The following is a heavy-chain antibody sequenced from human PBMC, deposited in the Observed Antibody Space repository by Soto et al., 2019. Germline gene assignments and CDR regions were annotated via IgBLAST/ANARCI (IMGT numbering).Heavy chain of an antibody. CDR3: XRXGXRXVSWNWFET. J-gene: IGHJ5*02. CDR2: IDSAGDA. V-gene: IGHV3-13*04. Sequence: EVQLVESGGGLVQPGGSLRLSCAASGFTFSRHDMHWVRQVTGKGLEWVSGIDSAGDAKYPACVKGRFTISRENAKNSXXLXXXXXXXXXXXXXXXXRXGXRXVSWNWFETWGQGTLVTVSS. CDR1: GFTFSRHD. D-gene: IGHD3-10*01.